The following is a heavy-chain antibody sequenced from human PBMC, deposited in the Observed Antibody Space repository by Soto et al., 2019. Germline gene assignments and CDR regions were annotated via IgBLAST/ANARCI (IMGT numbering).Heavy chain of an antibody. J-gene: IGHJ5*02. D-gene: IGHD2-15*01. V-gene: IGHV4-30-4*01. CDR1: GGSISSGDYY. CDR2: IDYRGST. CDR3: ARGGQCSGGSCYRNWFDP. Sequence: QVQLQESGPGLVKPSQTLSLTCTVSGGSISSGDYYWSWIRQPPGKGLEGIGYIDYRGSTYYNPSLKSRVNISVDTSKNQFSLNLNSVTAADTAVYFCARGGQCSGGSCYRNWFDPWGQGTPVTVSS.